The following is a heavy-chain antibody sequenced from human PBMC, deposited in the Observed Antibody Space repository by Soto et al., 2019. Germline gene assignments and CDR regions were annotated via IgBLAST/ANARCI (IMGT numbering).Heavy chain of an antibody. CDR1: GITFSSYS. J-gene: IGHJ4*02. CDR2: ISSSKTT. D-gene: IGHD5-18*01. V-gene: IGHV3-48*02. CDR3: VGDQDAHTPMVHGNY. Sequence: EVQLVESGGGLVQPGESLRLSCTASGITFSSYSMNWVRQAPGKGLEWLSYISSSKTTYADSVKGRFTISRDNAKNSVYLQMNSLRDEDTAVYYCVGDQDAHTPMVHGNYWGRGTRVTVSS.